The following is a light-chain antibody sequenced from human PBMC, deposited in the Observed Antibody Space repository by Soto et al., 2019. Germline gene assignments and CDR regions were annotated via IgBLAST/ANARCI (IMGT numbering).Light chain of an antibody. J-gene: IGKJ1*01. CDR2: DAS. CDR1: QSVSYW. V-gene: IGKV1-5*01. CDR3: QQYKSYPWT. Sequence: EIQMTQSPSTLSASVEDRVTITCRASQSVSYWLAWYQQKPGKAPKLLVHDASTLLSGVPSRFSGSVSGTEFILTIGSLQPDDFATYYCQQYKSYPWTFGQGTKV.